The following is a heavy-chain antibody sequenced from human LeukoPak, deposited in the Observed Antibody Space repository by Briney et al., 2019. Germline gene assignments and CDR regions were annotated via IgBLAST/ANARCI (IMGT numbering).Heavy chain of an antibody. D-gene: IGHD1-26*01. CDR3: ARMSLYSGSYYVFDY. CDR1: GGTFSRYV. V-gene: IGHV1-69*05. J-gene: IGHJ4*02. Sequence: SVKVSCKASGGTFSRYVISWVGQAPGQGVEWMGGIIPIFGTENYAQKFQGRVTITTHESTSTAYMELSSLRSEDTAVYYCARMSLYSGSYYVFDYWGQGTLVTVSS. CDR2: IIPIFGTE.